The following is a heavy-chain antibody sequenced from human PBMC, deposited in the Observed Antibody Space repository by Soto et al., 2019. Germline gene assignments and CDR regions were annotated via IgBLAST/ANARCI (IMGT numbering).Heavy chain of an antibody. CDR3: AREENCRGGTCYSEYFHH. CDR1: GYIFTAYS. J-gene: IGHJ1*01. Sequence: QVQLVQSGAEVKKPGASVKVSCKTSGYIFTAYSMHWVRQAPGQGLEWMGVVNPSGGSALYAQSFEGRVTLTRDTSTSTFYMELSSLRSEDTAVYYCAREENCRGGTCYSEYFHHWGQGTLVTDSS. D-gene: IGHD2-15*01. CDR2: VNPSGGSA. V-gene: IGHV1-46*01.